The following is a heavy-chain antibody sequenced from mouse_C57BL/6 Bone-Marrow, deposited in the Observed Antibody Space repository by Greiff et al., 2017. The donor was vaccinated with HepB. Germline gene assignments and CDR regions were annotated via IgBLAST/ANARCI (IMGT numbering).Heavy chain of an antibody. CDR1: GYAFSSYW. J-gene: IGHJ1*03. CDR2: IYPGDGDT. D-gene: IGHD1-1*01. Sequence: QVQLQQSGAELVKPGASVKISCKASGYAFSSYWMNWVKQRPGKGLEWIGQIYPGDGDTNYNGKFKGKATLTADKSSSTAYMQLSSLTSEDSAVYFCARYDYGSSYGYWYFDVWGTVTTVTVSS. CDR3: ARYDYGSSYGYWYFDV. V-gene: IGHV1-80*01.